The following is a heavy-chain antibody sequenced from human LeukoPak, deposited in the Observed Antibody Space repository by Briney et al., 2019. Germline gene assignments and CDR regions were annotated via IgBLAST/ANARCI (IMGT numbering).Heavy chain of an antibody. Sequence: GGSLRLSCAASGFTFSSYWMHWVRQAPGKGLVWVSRINSDGSSTSYADSVKGRFTISRDNAKNTLYLQMNSLRAEDTAVYYCARSGSYYSWDWFDPWGQGTLVTVSS. CDR2: INSDGSST. D-gene: IGHD3-10*01. CDR3: ARSGSYYSWDWFDP. J-gene: IGHJ5*02. V-gene: IGHV3-74*01. CDR1: GFTFSSYW.